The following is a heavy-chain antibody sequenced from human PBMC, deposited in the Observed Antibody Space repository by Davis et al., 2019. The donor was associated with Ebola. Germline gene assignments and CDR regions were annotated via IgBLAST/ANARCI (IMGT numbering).Heavy chain of an antibody. CDR1: GFTFSSYG. Sequence: GESLKISCAASGFTFSSYGMHWVRQAPGKGLEWVAVISYDGSNKYYADSVKGRFTISRDNSKNPLYLQMNSLRAEDTAVYYCAKVLIVLKVYAPLDYWGQGTLVTVSS. CDR2: ISYDGSNK. V-gene: IGHV3-30*18. D-gene: IGHD2-8*01. CDR3: AKVLIVLKVYAPLDY. J-gene: IGHJ4*02.